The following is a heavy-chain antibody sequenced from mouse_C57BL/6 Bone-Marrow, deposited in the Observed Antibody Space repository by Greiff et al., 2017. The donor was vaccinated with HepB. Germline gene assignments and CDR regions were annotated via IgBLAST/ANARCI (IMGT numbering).Heavy chain of an antibody. CDR3: ARPDYYGSSSFYAMDY. CDR2: ISSGSSTI. V-gene: IGHV5-17*01. J-gene: IGHJ4*01. Sequence: EVMLVESGGGLVKPGGSLKLSCAASGFTFSDYGMHWVRQAPEKGLEWVAYISSGSSTIYYADTVKGRFTISRDNAKNALVLQMTSLRSEDTAMYYCARPDYYGSSSFYAMDYWGQGTSVTVSS. D-gene: IGHD1-1*01. CDR1: GFTFSDYG.